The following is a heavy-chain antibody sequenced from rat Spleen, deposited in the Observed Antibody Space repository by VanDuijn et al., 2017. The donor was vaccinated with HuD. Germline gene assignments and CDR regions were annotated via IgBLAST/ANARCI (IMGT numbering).Heavy chain of an antibody. Sequence: QVQLKESGPGLVQPSQTLSLTCTVSGLSLPSNSVSWIRQPPGKGLEWMGVIWNTGGTQYNSALKSRLSISKDTSKSQVFLKMNSLQTEDTATYYCAREGIGTTTDYWGQGVMVTVSS. CDR1: GLSLPSNS. V-gene: IGHV2-41*01. J-gene: IGHJ2*01. CDR2: IWNTGGT. D-gene: IGHD1-5*01. CDR3: AREGIGTTTDY.